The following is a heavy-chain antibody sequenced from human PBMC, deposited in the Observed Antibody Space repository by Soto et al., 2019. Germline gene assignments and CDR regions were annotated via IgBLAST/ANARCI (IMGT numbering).Heavy chain of an antibody. J-gene: IGHJ5*02. Sequence: PGRSLRVSCALAGFTSSSYAMSWVRPAPRKGLGWVSAISGGGGSTYYADSVKGRFTISRDNSKNPLYLQMNSLRAEDTAVYYCAKAGQQLIPYNWFDPWGQGTLVTVSS. CDR1: GFTSSSYA. V-gene: IGHV3-23*01. CDR2: ISGGGGST. CDR3: AKAGQQLIPYNWFDP. D-gene: IGHD6-13*01.